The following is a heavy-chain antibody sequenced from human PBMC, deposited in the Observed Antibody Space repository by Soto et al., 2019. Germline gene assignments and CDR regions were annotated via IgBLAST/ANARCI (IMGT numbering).Heavy chain of an antibody. CDR1: GGSISSGGYY. CDR2: IYYSGST. V-gene: IGHV4-31*03. Sequence: PSETLSLTCTVSGGSISSGGYYWSWIRQHPGKGLEWIGYIYYSGSTYYNPSLKSRVTISVDTSKNQFSLKLSSVTAADTAVYYCAREKMNGFDPWGQGTLVTVSS. J-gene: IGHJ5*02. CDR3: AREKMNGFDP.